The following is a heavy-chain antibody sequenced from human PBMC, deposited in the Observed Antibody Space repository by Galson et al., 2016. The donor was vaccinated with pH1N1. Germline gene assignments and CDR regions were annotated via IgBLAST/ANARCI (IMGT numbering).Heavy chain of an antibody. CDR3: ATAGVVISATGES. J-gene: IGHJ5*02. V-gene: IGHV1-2*02. CDR1: GYTFTDYY. CDR2: INLNSGAT. Sequence: SCKASGYTFTDYYIHWVRQAPGQGLEWMGWINLNSGATSYAQKFQGRVTMIRGTSINTAYMELSRLRDDDTAVYYCATAGVVISATGESWGQGTLVTVSS. D-gene: IGHD2-15*01.